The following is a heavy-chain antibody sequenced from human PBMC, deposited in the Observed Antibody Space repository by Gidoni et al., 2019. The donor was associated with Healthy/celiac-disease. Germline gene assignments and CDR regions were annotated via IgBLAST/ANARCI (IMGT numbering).Heavy chain of an antibody. Sequence: EVQLVESGGSLVQPGGSLRLSCAASGFTVSSNYMSWVRQAPGTGLDWVSVIYSGGSTYYADSVKGRFTISRDNSKNTLYLQMNSLRAEDTAVYYCARDSKLGYCSGGSCFPTYWGQGTLVTVSS. CDR3: ARDSKLGYCSGGSCFPTY. D-gene: IGHD2-15*01. V-gene: IGHV3-66*02. J-gene: IGHJ4*02. CDR2: IYSGGST. CDR1: GFTVSSNY.